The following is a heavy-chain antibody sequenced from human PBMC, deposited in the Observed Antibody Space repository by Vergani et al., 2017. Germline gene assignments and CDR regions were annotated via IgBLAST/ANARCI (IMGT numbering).Heavy chain of an antibody. CDR1: GGSISSGDYY. CDR3: ASSYDYIWGSYRSNWFDP. D-gene: IGHD3-16*02. Sequence: QVQLQESGPGLVKPSQTLSLTCTVSGGSISSGDYYWGWIRQPPGKGLEWIGYIYYSGSTYYNPSLKSRVTISVDTSKNQFSLKLSSVTAADTAVYYCASSYDYIWGSYRSNWFDPWGQGTLVTVSS. CDR2: IYYSGST. J-gene: IGHJ5*02. V-gene: IGHV4-30-4*01.